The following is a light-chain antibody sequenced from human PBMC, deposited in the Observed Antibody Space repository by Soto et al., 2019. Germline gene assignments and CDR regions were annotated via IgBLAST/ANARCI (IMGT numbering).Light chain of an antibody. Sequence: DVQMTQFPSTSSAAIGDRVTITCRASQSISTYLAWYQQKPGKAPKLLIYKAASLETGVPSRFSGSGSGTEFTLTISSLRPDDFATYSCPHYYDYSPYTFGQGTRMEIK. J-gene: IGKJ2*01. V-gene: IGKV1-5*03. CDR2: KAA. CDR3: PHYYDYSPYT. CDR1: QSISTY.